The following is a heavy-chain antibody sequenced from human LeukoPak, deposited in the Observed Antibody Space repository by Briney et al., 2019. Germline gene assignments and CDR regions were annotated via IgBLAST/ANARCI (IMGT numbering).Heavy chain of an antibody. D-gene: IGHD5-12*01. CDR3: ARDARGLIDY. V-gene: IGHV1-69*05. CDR1: GGTFRSYP. CDR2: SITIFGTA. Sequence: SSVTVSRKASGGTFRSYPISWLRPAPAQGLEWMERSITIFGTANDAQKFPGRVTITTDESTSTAYMELSSLRSEDTAVCYCARDARGLIDYWGQGTLVTVSS. J-gene: IGHJ4*02.